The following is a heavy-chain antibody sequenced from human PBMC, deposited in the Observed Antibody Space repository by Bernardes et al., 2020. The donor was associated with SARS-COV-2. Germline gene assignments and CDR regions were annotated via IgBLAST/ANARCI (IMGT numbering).Heavy chain of an antibody. Sequence: ASVKVSCRTSGNIFNDYYIHWVRQAPGQGLEWMGWINPHSGGTKFAQKFQGRVSMTRDTAVRTVYMDLRSLKSVDTAVYYCVSEKASATGNAFDTWGQGTLVTVSS. CDR1: GNIFNDYY. D-gene: IGHD6-25*01. J-gene: IGHJ4*02. CDR2: INPHSGGT. CDR3: VSEKASATGNAFDT. V-gene: IGHV1-2*02.